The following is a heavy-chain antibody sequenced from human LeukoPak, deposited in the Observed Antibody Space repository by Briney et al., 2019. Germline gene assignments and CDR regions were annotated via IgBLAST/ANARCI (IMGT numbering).Heavy chain of an antibody. D-gene: IGHD6-19*01. CDR3: AKDQWNPDY. V-gene: IGHV3-33*06. CDR2: VWDDGSSQ. Sequence: GGSLRLSCAASGFTFSSYGMHWVRQAPGKGLEWVAVVWDDGSSQNYADSVEGRFTISRDNSKNMLYLQMNSLRAEDTAVYYCAKDQWNPDYWGQGTLVSVSS. J-gene: IGHJ4*02. CDR1: GFTFSSYG.